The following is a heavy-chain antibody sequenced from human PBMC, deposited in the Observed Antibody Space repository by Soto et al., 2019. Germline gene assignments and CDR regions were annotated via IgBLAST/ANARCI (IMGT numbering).Heavy chain of an antibody. CDR3: ARVAGDDPLDI. J-gene: IGHJ3*02. V-gene: IGHV3-53*04. D-gene: IGHD2-21*02. Sequence: EVQLVESGGGLVQPGGSLRLSCAASGFIVSSNYMTWVRQAPGKGLEWVSIMYSGGTTYYAESVKGRFTISRHISKNTLDLQMNTLRVEDTAVYYCARVAGDDPLDIWGPGTMVTVSS. CDR1: GFIVSSNY. CDR2: MYSGGTT.